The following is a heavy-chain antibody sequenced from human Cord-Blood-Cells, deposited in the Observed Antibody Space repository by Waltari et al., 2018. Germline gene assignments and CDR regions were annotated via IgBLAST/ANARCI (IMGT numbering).Heavy chain of an antibody. CDR1: GYTFTGSY. Sequence: QVQLVQSGAEVKKPGASVKVSCKASGYTFTGSYMHWVRKAPGQGLEWMGWINPNSGGTNYAQKFQGRVTMTRDTSISTAYMELSRLRSDDTAVYYCARVWSEYSSSFDYWGQGTLVTVSS. D-gene: IGHD6-6*01. CDR2: INPNSGGT. V-gene: IGHV1-2*02. J-gene: IGHJ4*02. CDR3: ARVWSEYSSSFDY.